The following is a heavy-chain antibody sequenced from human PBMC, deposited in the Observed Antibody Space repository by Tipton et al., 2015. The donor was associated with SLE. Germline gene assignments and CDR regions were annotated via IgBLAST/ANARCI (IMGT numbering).Heavy chain of an antibody. CDR2: INHSGST. V-gene: IGHV4-34*01. J-gene: IGHJ5*02. D-gene: IGHD3-9*01. CDR1: GGSFSAYY. Sequence: TLSLTCAVYGGSFSAYYWSWIRQPPGKGLEWIGEINHSGSTNYNPSLKSRVTISVDTSKNQFSLKLSSVTAADTAVYYCARDTPYYDILTGYSYWFDPWGQGTLVTVSS. CDR3: ARDTPYYDILTGYSYWFDP.